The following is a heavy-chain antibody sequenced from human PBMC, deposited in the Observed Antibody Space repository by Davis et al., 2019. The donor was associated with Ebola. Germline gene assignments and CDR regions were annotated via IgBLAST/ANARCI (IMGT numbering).Heavy chain of an antibody. CDR1: GGSFSGYY. Sequence: MPGGSLRLSCAVYGGSFSGYYWSWIRQPPGKGLEWIGYIYYSGSTNYNPSLKSRVTISVDTSKNQFSLKLSSVTAADTAVYYCARSGGWGDYWGQGTLVTVSS. CDR3: ARSGGWGDY. CDR2: IYYSGST. V-gene: IGHV4-59*01. J-gene: IGHJ4*02. D-gene: IGHD6-19*01.